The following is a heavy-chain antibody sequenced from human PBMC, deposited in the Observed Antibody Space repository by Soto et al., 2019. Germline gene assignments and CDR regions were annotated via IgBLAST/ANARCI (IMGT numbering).Heavy chain of an antibody. CDR3: ARVGRWYSPQEYYYYYMDV. CDR1: GFTVSSNY. V-gene: IGHV3-53*04. CDR2: IYSGGST. D-gene: IGHD2-21*02. J-gene: IGHJ6*03. Sequence: GGSLRLSCAASGFTVSSNYMSWVRQAPGKGLEWVSVIYSGGSTYYADSVKGRFTISRHNSKNTLYLQMNSLRAEDTAVYYCARVGRWYSPQEYYYYYMDVWGKGTTVTVSS.